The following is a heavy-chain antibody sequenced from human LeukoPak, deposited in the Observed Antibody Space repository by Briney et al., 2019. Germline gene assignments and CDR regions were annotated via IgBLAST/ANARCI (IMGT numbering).Heavy chain of an antibody. D-gene: IGHD2-15*01. CDR3: ARASSGGRRIDY. V-gene: IGHV1-46*01. Sequence: ASVKVSCKASGYTFTSYYMHWARQAPGQGLEWMGIINPGGGSTSYAQKFQGRVTMTRDTSTSTVYMELSSLRSEDTAVYYCARASSGGRRIDYWGQGTLITVSS. J-gene: IGHJ4*02. CDR2: INPGGGST. CDR1: GYTFTSYY.